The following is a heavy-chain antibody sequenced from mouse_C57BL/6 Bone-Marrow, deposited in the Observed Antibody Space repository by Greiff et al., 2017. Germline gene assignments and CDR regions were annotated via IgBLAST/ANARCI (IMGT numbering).Heavy chain of an antibody. CDR3: ARDESGLDY. J-gene: IGHJ2*01. V-gene: IGHV5-16*01. CDR2: INYDGSST. CDR1: GFTFSDYY. Sequence: EVKLMESEGGLVQPGSSMKLSCTASGFTFSDYYMAWVSQVPEKGLEWVANINYDGSSTYYLDSLKSRFIISRDNAKNILYLQMSSLKSEDTATYYCARDESGLDYWGQGTTLTVSS.